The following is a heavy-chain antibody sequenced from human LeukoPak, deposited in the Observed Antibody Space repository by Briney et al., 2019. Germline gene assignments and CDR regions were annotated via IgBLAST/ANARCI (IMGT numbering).Heavy chain of an antibody. V-gene: IGHV4-34*01. J-gene: IGHJ5*02. Sequence: PSETLSLTCAVYGGSFSRYYWSWIRQPPGKGLEWIGEINHSGSTNYNPSLKSRVTISVDTSKNQFSLKLSSVTAADTAVYYCARGKISGARAGRRWFDPWGQGTLVTVSS. D-gene: IGHD3-3*02. CDR3: ARGKISGARAGRRWFDP. CDR1: GGSFSRYY. CDR2: INHSGST.